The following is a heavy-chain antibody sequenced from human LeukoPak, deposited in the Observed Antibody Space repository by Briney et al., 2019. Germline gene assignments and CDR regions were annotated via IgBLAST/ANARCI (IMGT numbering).Heavy chain of an antibody. J-gene: IGHJ4*02. CDR3: AKDAYGYYYGSGSYSSSWS. V-gene: IGHV3-23*01. Sequence: GGSLRLSCAASGFRFSSYAMSWVRQAPGKGLEWVSAISGSGVSTYYADSVKGRYTVSRDNSKNTLYLQMNSLRAEDTAVYYCAKDAYGYYYGSGSYSSSWSWGQGTLVTVSS. CDR2: ISGSGVST. CDR1: GFRFSSYA. D-gene: IGHD3-10*01.